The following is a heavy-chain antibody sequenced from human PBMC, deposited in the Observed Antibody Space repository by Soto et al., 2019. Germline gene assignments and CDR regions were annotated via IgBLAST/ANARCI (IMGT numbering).Heavy chain of an antibody. V-gene: IGHV3-33*01. CDR2: KWFFASGGNE. CDR3: GIDPHSGARYYLDL. J-gene: IGHJ4*02. Sequence: AGGSLRLSWSTSGFTFSNYGIHWVRQAPGKGLEWVAVKWFFASGGNEYYADSVKGRFAISRDDSKQTAYLEMKSLRAEDKAVYYCGIDPHSGARYYLDLWGKGPQVTDSS. D-gene: IGHD1-26*01. CDR1: GFTFSNYG.